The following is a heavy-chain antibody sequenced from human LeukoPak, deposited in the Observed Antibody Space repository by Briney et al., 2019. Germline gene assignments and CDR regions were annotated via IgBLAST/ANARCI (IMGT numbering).Heavy chain of an antibody. CDR2: INPNTGDT. D-gene: IGHD5-12*01. CDR3: ARDRGGYDDGAFDY. J-gene: IGHJ4*02. CDR1: GYTFTSYG. Sequence: ASVKVSCKASGYTFTSYGISWVRQAPGQGLEWMGWINPNTGDTNYAQKFQGRVTMTRDTSISTTYMELNSLRSDDTAVYYCARDRGGYDDGAFDYWGQGTLVTVSS. V-gene: IGHV1-2*02.